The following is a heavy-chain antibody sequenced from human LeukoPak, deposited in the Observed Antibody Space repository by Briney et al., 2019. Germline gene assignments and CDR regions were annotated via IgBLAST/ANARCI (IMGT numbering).Heavy chain of an antibody. D-gene: IGHD2/OR15-2a*01. CDR2: ISYDGSNK. V-gene: IGHV3-30*03. CDR3: ARGGPQDYYYFER. J-gene: IGHJ4*02. Sequence: GGSLRLSCAASGFTFSSYGMHWVRQAPGKGLEWVAVISYDGSNKYYADSVKGRFTISRDNSKNTLYLQMNSLRAEDTAVFFCARGGPQDYYYFERWGQGTLVTVSS. CDR1: GFTFSSYG.